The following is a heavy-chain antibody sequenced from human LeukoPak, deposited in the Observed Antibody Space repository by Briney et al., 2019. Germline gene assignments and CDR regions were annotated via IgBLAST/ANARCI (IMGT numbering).Heavy chain of an antibody. CDR1: GGSISSSVYY. J-gene: IGHJ4*02. CDR2: INHSGST. CDR3: ARGLGSGSYYHY. Sequence: SETLSLTCTVSGGSISSSVYYWGWIRQPPGKGLEWIGEINHSGSTNYNPSLKSRVTISVDTSKNQFSLKLSSVTAADTAVYYCARGLGSGSYYHYWGQGTLVTVSS. D-gene: IGHD3-10*01. V-gene: IGHV4-39*07.